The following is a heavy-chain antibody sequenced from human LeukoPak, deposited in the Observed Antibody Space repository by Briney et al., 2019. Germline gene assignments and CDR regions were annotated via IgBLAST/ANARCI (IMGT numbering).Heavy chain of an antibody. Sequence: PSETLSLTCTDSGGSISSYYWSWIRQPPGKGLEWIGYIHYSGSTNYNPSLKSRVTISVDTSKNQFSLELSSVTAADTAVYYCGRHAAVAGRGAFDIWGQGAMVTVSS. D-gene: IGHD6-19*01. J-gene: IGHJ3*02. V-gene: IGHV4-59*08. CDR2: IHYSGST. CDR1: GGSISSYY. CDR3: GRHAAVAGRGAFDI.